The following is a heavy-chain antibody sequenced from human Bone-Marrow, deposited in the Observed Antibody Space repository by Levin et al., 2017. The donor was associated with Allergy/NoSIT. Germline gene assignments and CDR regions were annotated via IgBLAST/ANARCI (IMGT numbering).Heavy chain of an antibody. CDR2: ISWNSGSI. CDR1: GFTFDDYA. D-gene: IGHD1-26*01. CDR3: AKVGVRFGGSYFGWFDP. V-gene: IGHV3-9*01. J-gene: IGHJ5*02. Sequence: PGGSLRLSCAASGFTFDDYAMHWVRQAPGKGLEWVSGISWNSGSIGYADSVKGRFTISRDNAKNSLYLQMNSLRAEDTALYYCAKVGVRFGGSYFGWFDPWGQGTLVTVSS.